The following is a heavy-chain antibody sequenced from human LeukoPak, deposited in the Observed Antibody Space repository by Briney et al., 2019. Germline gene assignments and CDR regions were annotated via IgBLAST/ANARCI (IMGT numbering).Heavy chain of an antibody. CDR1: GGSISSSSYY. J-gene: IGHJ4*02. CDR3: ARDISRVGVDY. V-gene: IGHV4-39*07. Sequence: SETLSLTCTVSGGSISSSSYYWGWIRQPPGKGLEWIGTIYNSGSTYYNPSLKSRVTISVDTSKNQFSLKLSSVTAADTAVYYCARDISRVGVDYWGQGTLVTVSS. D-gene: IGHD1-26*01. CDR2: IYNSGST.